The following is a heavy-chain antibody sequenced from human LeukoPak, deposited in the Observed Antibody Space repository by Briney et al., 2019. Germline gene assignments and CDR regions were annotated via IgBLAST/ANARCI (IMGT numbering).Heavy chain of an antibody. J-gene: IGHJ6*03. D-gene: IGHD6-6*01. Sequence: GSSVTVSCKASGGTFSSYAISWVRQAPGQGLEWMGGIIPIFGTANYAQKFQGRVTITTDESTSTAYVELSSLRSEDTAVYYCARGQLVGYYHYYMDVWGKGTTVTVSS. CDR1: GGTFSSYA. CDR2: IIPIFGTA. V-gene: IGHV1-69*05. CDR3: ARGQLVGYYHYYMDV.